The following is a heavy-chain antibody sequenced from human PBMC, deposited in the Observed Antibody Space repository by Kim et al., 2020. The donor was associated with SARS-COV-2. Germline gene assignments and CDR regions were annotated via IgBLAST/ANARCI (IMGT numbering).Heavy chain of an antibody. CDR3: ARGTGKYYFDY. CDR2: ISYDGSNK. J-gene: IGHJ4*02. V-gene: IGHV3-30*04. Sequence: GGSLRLSCAASGFTFSSYAMHWVRQAPGKGLEWVAVISYDGSNKYYADPVKGRFTISRDNSKNTLYLQMNSLRAEDTAVYYCARGTGKYYFDYWGQGTLV. D-gene: IGHD1-1*01. CDR1: GFTFSSYA.